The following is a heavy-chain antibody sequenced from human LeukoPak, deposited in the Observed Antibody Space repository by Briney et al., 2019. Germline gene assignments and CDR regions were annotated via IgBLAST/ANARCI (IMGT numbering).Heavy chain of an antibody. CDR3: ARDLQQLVRRYYYGMDV. D-gene: IGHD6-13*01. J-gene: IGHJ6*02. CDR2: INSDGSST. Sequence: PGGSLRLSCAASGFTFSSCWMHWVRQAPGKGLVWVLRINSDGSSTSYADSVKGRFTISRDNAKNTLYLQMNSLRAEDTAVYYCARDLQQLVRRYYYGMDVWGQGTTVTVSS. CDR1: GFTFSSCW. V-gene: IGHV3-74*01.